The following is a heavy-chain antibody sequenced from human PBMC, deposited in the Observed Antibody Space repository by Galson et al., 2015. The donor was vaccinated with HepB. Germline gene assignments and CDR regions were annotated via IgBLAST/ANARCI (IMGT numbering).Heavy chain of an antibody. Sequence: SVKVSCKASGYTFTGYYMHWVRQAPGQGLEWMGWINPNSGGTNYAQKFQGRVTMTRDTSISTAYMELSRLRSDDTAVYYCARLAGYCSSTSCYKDTLFDYWGQGTLVTVSS. CDR1: GYTFTGYY. D-gene: IGHD2-2*02. CDR3: ARLAGYCSSTSCYKDTLFDY. CDR2: INPNSGGT. J-gene: IGHJ4*02. V-gene: IGHV1-2*02.